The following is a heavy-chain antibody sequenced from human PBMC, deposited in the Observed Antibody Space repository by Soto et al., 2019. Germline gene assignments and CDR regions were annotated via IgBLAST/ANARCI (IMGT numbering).Heavy chain of an antibody. Sequence: SVKVSCKASGGTFSSYAISWVRQAPGQGLEWMGGIIPIFGTANYARKFQGRVTITADESTSTAYMELSSLRSEDTAVYYCARADSSSWLERYYYYYGMDVWGQGTTVTVSS. J-gene: IGHJ6*02. V-gene: IGHV1-69*13. CDR1: GGTFSSYA. CDR2: IIPIFGTA. CDR3: ARADSSSWLERYYYYYGMDV. D-gene: IGHD6-13*01.